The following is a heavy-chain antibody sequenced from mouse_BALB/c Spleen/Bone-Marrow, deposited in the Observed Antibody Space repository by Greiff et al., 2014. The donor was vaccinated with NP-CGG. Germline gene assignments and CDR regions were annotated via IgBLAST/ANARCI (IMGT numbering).Heavy chain of an antibody. D-gene: IGHD2-10*01. J-gene: IGHJ4*01. CDR1: GFNIKDTY. CDR3: ARAYYCNYPYAMDY. Sequence: EVKLMESGAELVKPGASVKLSCTASGFNIKDTYMHWVKQRPEQGLEWIGRIDPANGNTKYDPKFQGKATITADTSSNTAYLQLSSLTSEDTAVYFCARAYYCNYPYAMDYWGQGTSVTVSS. V-gene: IGHV14-3*02. CDR2: IDPANGNT.